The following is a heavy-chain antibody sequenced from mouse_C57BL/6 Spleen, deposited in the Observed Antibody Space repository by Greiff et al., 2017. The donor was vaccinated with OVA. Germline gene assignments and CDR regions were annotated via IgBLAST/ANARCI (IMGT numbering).Heavy chain of an antibody. D-gene: IGHD1-1*01. J-gene: IGHJ3*01. CDR2: IDPSDSET. CDR1: GYTFTSYW. CDR3: AAYYGSSYWFAY. V-gene: IGHV1-52*01. Sequence: QVQLKQSGAELVRPGSSVKLSCKASGYTFTSYWMHWVKQRPIQGLEWIGNIDPSDSETHYNQKFKDKATLTVDKSSSTAYMQLSSLTSEDSAVYYCAAYYGSSYWFAYWGQGTLVTVPA.